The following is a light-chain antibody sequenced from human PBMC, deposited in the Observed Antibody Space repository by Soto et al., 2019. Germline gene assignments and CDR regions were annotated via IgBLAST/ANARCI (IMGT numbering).Light chain of an antibody. CDR1: SSDVGAYNY. CDR3: SSKRDSSTLFV. J-gene: IGLJ1*01. CDR2: EVT. Sequence: QSVLTQPASVSGSPGQSITISCTGTSSDVGAYNYVSWYQHHPGKVPKLLIYEVTNRPSGVSDRFSGSKSGNTASLTISGLQXEDEADYYCSSKRDSSTLFVFGTGTKV. V-gene: IGLV2-14*01.